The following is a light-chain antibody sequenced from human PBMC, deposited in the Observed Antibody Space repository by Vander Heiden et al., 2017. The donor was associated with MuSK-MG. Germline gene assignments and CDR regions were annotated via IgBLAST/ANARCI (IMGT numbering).Light chain of an antibody. V-gene: IGKV3-15*01. Sequence: LPPSPATLSVSPGERATLSCRASQSVGSNLAWYQQKPGQAPRLLIYGASTRATGIPARFSGSGSGTEFTLTISSLQSEDFAVYYCQQYNDWPLTFGQGTKVEIK. CDR3: QQYNDWPLT. J-gene: IGKJ4*01. CDR2: GAS. CDR1: QSVGSN.